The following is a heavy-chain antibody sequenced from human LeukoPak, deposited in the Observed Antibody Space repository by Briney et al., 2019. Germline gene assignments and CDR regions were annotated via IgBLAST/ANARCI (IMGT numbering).Heavy chain of an antibody. CDR1: GFTFSSYE. CDR2: ISSSGSTI. V-gene: IGHV3-48*03. D-gene: IGHD2-15*01. J-gene: IGHJ6*03. Sequence: GGSLRLSCAASGFTFSSYEMNWVRQAPGKGLEWVSYISSSGSTIYYADSVKGRFTISRDNAKNSLYLQMNSLRAEDTAVYYCARDSKMVVAATLYYYYYMDVWGKGTTVTISS. CDR3: ARDSKMVVAATLYYYYYMDV.